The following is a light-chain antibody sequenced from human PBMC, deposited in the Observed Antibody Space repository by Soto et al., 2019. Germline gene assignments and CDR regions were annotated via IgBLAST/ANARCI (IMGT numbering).Light chain of an antibody. CDR2: DTS. J-gene: IGKJ4*01. V-gene: IGKV3-11*01. CDR3: QQRANWPLT. Sequence: TQSPAPLSVSPGESATRSCRASQSVSSNLAWYQQKPGQAPRLLIYDTSNRATGIPARFSGSGSGTDFTLIISSLEPEDFAVYYCQQRANWPLTFGGGTKVDI. CDR1: QSVSSN.